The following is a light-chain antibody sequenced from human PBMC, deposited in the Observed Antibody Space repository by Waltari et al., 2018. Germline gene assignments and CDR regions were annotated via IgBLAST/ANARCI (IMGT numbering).Light chain of an antibody. Sequence: QSALTQPRSVSGSPGPSVTIPCTGPSSDVGGYNYVPWYQQHPGKAPKLFIYDVTKRPSGVPDRFSGSKSGNTASLTISGLQAEDEADYYCCSYAGTYTFLVFGGGTKLTVL. CDR2: DVT. CDR3: CSYAGTYTFLV. J-gene: IGLJ2*01. CDR1: SSDVGGYNY. V-gene: IGLV2-11*01.